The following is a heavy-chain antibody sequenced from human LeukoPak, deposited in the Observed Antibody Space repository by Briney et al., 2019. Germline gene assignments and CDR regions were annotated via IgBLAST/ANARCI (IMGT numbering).Heavy chain of an antibody. CDR3: ARIGNNVGYYYYYFMDV. D-gene: IGHD2-8*01. V-gene: IGHV4-4*02. Sequence: SGTLSLTCAVAGGSISSSNWWSWVGQPPGKGLEWIGSIYHSGSTYYNPSLKSRVTISVDTSKNQFSLKLTSVTAADTAVYYCARIGNNVGYYYYYFMDVWGKGTTVTVSS. J-gene: IGHJ6*03. CDR1: GGSISSSNW. CDR2: IYHSGST.